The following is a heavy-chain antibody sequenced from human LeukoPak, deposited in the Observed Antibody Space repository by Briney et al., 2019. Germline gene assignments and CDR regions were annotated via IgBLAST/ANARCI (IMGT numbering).Heavy chain of an antibody. J-gene: IGHJ6*02. CDR2: ISSSSSYI. D-gene: IGHD3-10*01. Sequence: GGSLRLSCAASGFTFSSYSMNWVRQAPGKGLEWVSSISSSSSYIYYADSVKGRFTISRDNAKNSLYLQMNSLRAEDTAVYYCVRNYGSGIYGYGLEVWGQGTTVTVSS. CDR3: VRNYGSGIYGYGLEV. V-gene: IGHV3-21*01. CDR1: GFTFSSYS.